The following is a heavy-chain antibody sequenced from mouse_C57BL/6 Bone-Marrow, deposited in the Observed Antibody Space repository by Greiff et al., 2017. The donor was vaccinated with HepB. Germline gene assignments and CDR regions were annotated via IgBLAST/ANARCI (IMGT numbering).Heavy chain of an antibody. J-gene: IGHJ3*01. CDR1: GYTFTSYG. D-gene: IGHD2-4*01. Sequence: QVHVKQSGAELARPGASVKLSCKASGYTFTSYGISWVKQRTGQGLEWIGEIYPRSGNTYYNEKFKGKATLTADKSSSTAYMELRSLTSEDSAVYFCARAMGLRRRAWFAYWGQGTLVTVSA. CDR3: ARAMGLRRRAWFAY. V-gene: IGHV1-81*01. CDR2: IYPRSGNT.